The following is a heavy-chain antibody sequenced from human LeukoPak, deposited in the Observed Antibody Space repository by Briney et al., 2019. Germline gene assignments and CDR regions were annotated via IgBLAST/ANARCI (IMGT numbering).Heavy chain of an antibody. J-gene: IGHJ6*02. V-gene: IGHV1-2*02. Sequence: GASVKVSCKASGYTFTGYYMHWVRQAPGQGLEWMGWINPNSGGTSYAQKFQGRVTMTRDTSISTAYMELSRLRSDDTAVYYCAREDIVVVPAVGGMDVWGQGTTVTVSS. CDR1: GYTFTGYY. CDR3: AREDIVVVPAVGGMDV. D-gene: IGHD2-2*01. CDR2: INPNSGGT.